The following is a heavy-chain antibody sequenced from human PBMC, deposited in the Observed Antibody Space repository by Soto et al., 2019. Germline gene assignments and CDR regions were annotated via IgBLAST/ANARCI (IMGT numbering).Heavy chain of an antibody. CDR1: GFAFSSSA. CDR2: ITVAGGGI. V-gene: IGHV3-23*01. CDR3: AKRPPSPKMGVTSH. Sequence: EVQLLESGGGLAQPGGSLRLSCAASGFAFSSSAMAWIRQTPGKGLQWVSAITVAGGGIYYADSVTGRFTISSDNSKKTLYLQMNSPSAEDTAQSFCAKRPPSPKMGVTSHWGQGTLVTVSS. J-gene: IGHJ4*02. D-gene: IGHD1-26*01.